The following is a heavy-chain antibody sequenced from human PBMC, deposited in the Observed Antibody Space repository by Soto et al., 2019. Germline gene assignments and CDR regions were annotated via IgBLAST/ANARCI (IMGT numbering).Heavy chain of an antibody. CDR3: ARLGAFYQAMDS. D-gene: IGHD2-2*01. Sequence: SETLSLTCTVSDGSLSPNYWSWIPQPPGKGLEWIGYIYYAGTTTYNPSLQSRVSISLDTSKNEVSLKLTSVTAADTAVYFCARLGAFYQAMDSWGQGTLVTVSS. CDR1: DGSLSPNY. CDR2: IYYAGTT. J-gene: IGHJ1*01. V-gene: IGHV4-59*08.